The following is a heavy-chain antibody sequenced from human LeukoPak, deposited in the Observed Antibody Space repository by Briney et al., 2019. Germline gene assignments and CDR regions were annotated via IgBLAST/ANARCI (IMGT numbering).Heavy chain of an antibody. V-gene: IGHV1-18*01. CDR2: ISAYNGNT. CDR3: ARCASSGSDYYYYGMDV. CDR1: GYTFTSNG. Sequence: ASVKVSCKASGYTFTSNGISWVRQAPGQGLEWMGWISAYNGNTNYAQKLQGRVTMTTDTSTSTAYMELRSLRSDDTAVYYCARCASSGSDYYYYGMDVWGQGTTVTVSS. D-gene: IGHD3-22*01. J-gene: IGHJ6*02.